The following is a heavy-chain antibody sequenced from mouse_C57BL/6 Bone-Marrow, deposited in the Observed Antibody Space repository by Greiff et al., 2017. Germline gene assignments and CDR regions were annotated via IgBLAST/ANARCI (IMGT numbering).Heavy chain of an antibody. J-gene: IGHJ3*01. Sequence: EVKLVESGGDLVKPGGSLKLSCAASGFTFSSYGMSWVRPTPDKRLEWVATISSGGSYTYYPDSVKGRFTLSRNNAKNTLYLLMISLKSEDTAMYYCASQNYGSRPFAYWGQGTLVTVSA. D-gene: IGHD1-1*01. CDR2: ISSGGSYT. CDR3: ASQNYGSRPFAY. CDR1: GFTFSSYG. V-gene: IGHV5-6*01.